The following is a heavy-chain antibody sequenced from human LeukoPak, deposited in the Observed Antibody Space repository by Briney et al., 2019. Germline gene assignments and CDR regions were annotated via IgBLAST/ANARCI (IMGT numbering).Heavy chain of an antibody. CDR2: IKEDGSEK. V-gene: IGHV3-7*01. CDR3: AREGNTVTSDY. Sequence: GGSLRLSCAASGVTFSSYWMSWVRQAPGKELEWVANIKEDGSEKYYVDSVKGRFTISRDNAKNSVYLQMNSLRAEDTAVYYCAREGNTVTSDYWGQGTLVTVSS. D-gene: IGHD4-17*01. CDR1: GVTFSSYW. J-gene: IGHJ4*02.